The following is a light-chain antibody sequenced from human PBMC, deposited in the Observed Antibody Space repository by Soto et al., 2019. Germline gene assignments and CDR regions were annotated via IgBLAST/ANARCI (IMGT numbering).Light chain of an antibody. CDR3: SSYPSTSALGV. V-gene: IGLV2-14*01. J-gene: IGLJ3*02. Sequence: QSALTQPASVSGSPGQSITISCTGTSSDIGVYNYVSWYQQHPGKAPKLIIYEVSNRPSGVSDRFSASKSGNTASLTISGLQTEDEADYYCSSYPSTSALGVFGGGTKLTVL. CDR1: SSDIGVYNY. CDR2: EVS.